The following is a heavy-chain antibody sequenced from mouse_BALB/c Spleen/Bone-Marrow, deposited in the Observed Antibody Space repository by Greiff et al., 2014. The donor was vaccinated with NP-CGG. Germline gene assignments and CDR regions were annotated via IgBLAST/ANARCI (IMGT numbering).Heavy chain of an antibody. D-gene: IGHD2-2*01. Sequence: EVQGVESGGGLVKPGGSLKPSCAASGFAFSGNDMSWVRQTPEKRLEWVAYISSGGGSTYYPDTVKGRFTISRDNAKNTLYLQMNSLKSEDTAMYYCARQRGYAYAMDYWGQGTSVTVSS. V-gene: IGHV5-12-1*01. CDR3: ARQRGYAYAMDY. CDR1: GFAFSGND. CDR2: ISSGGGST. J-gene: IGHJ4*01.